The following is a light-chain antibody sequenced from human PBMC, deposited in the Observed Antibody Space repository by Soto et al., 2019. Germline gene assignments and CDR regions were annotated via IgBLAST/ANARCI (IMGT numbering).Light chain of an antibody. CDR2: AAS. J-gene: IGKJ5*01. CDR3: QQYENLPT. V-gene: IGKV1-17*01. Sequence: IPMTQSPSALSASAGDRGTITCRASQGIRNDLGWYQQKPGKAPKRLIYAASSLQSGVPSRFSGSGSGTEFTLTISSLQPEDFATYYCQQYENLPTFGQGTRLEIK. CDR1: QGIRND.